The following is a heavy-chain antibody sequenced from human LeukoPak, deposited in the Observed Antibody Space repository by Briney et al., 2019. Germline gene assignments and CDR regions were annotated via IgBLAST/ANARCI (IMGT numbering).Heavy chain of an antibody. V-gene: IGHV3-23*01. CDR3: AKAKFSVATTTDF. CDR1: GFTFSTYA. J-gene: IGHJ4*02. CDR2: ISGSGGNT. D-gene: IGHD5-12*01. Sequence: PGGSLRLSCAASGFTFSTYAMSWVRQTPGKGLEWVSAISGSGGNTYYADPVKGRFTISRDNSKNTLYLQMNSLTAEDTAVYYCAKAKFSVATTTDFWGQGTLVTVSS.